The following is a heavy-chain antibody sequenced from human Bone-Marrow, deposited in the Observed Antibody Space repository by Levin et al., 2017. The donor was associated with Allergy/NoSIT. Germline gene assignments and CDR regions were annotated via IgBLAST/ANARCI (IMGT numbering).Heavy chain of an antibody. CDR3: ASSAFFGNLDY. V-gene: IGHV4-4*02. D-gene: IGHD3-3*01. CDR1: GGSINSSNS. CDR2: VFHSGIA. J-gene: IGHJ4*02. Sequence: SQTLSLTCDVSGGSINSSNSWNWVRQPPGKGLEWIGEVFHSGIANYNPSLKSRVTMSVDKSKNQFSLNLASVTAADTAIYYCASSAFFGNLDYWGQGTLVTVSS.